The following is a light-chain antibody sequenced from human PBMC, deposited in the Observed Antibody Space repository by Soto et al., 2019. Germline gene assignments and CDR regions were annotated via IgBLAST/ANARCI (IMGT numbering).Light chain of an antibody. V-gene: IGKV3-15*01. Sequence: DIVVTQSPATLSASPGERVTLSCRASQFVSSRLAWYQRRPGQVPRLLIYDTSTRAPGISARFSGSGSGTEFTLTTSSLQSADFAVYYCQEYIQWPPGMFGPGTTVDIK. CDR1: QFVSSR. CDR2: DTS. J-gene: IGKJ1*01. CDR3: QEYIQWPPGM.